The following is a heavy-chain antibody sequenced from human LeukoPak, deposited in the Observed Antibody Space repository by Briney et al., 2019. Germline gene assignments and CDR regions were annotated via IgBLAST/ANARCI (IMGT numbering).Heavy chain of an antibody. CDR3: AKDIAQGYTFGSIEQDY. D-gene: IGHD5-18*01. V-gene: IGHV3-23*01. CDR1: GLTFSRYA. Sequence: GGSLRLSCAVSGLTFSRYAMSWVRQAPGKGLEWVSAISESGSGTYYADSVKGRFTISRDNSKDTLSLQMNSLRAEDTAVYYCAKDIAQGYTFGSIEQDYWGQGTLVTVSS. CDR2: ISESGSGT. J-gene: IGHJ4*02.